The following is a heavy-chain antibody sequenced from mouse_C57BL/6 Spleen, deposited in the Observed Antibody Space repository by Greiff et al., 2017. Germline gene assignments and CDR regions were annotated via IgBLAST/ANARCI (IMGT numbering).Heavy chain of an antibody. J-gene: IGHJ2*01. CDR1: GYTFTSYW. CDR2: IDPNSGGT. V-gene: IGHV1-72*01. D-gene: IGHD1-1*01. CDR3: ARSDYGSSYDFDY. Sequence: QVHVKQPGAELVKPGASVKLSCKASGYTFTSYWMHWVKQRPGRGLEWIGRIDPNSGGTKYNEKFKSKATLTVDKPSSTAYMQLSSLTSEDSAVYYCARSDYGSSYDFDYWGQGTTLTVSS.